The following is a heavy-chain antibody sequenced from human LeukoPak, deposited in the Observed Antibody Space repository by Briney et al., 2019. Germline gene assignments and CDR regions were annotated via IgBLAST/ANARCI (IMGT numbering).Heavy chain of an antibody. CDR2: IYPGDSDT. CDR3: AGLAAAVNWCDP. Sequence: GESLKNSCKGSGYSFTCYWIGWVRQMPGKGLELMGIIYPGDSDTRYSPSFQGQVTISADKSISTAYLQWSSLKASDTAMYYCAGLAAAVNWCDPWGQGTLVTVSS. J-gene: IGHJ5*02. V-gene: IGHV5-51*03. D-gene: IGHD2-15*01. CDR1: GYSFTCYW.